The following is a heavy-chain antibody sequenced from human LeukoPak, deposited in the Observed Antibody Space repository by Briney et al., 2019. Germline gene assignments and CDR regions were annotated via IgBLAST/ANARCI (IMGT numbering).Heavy chain of an antibody. J-gene: IGHJ4*02. CDR1: GYTFTSYG. D-gene: IGHD3-10*01. CDR3: ARDLLSMVRGVIRSFGY. Sequence: ASVKVSCKASGYTFTSYGISWVRQAPGQGLEWMGWISAYNGNTNYAQKLQGRVTMTTDTSTSTAYMELRSLRSDDTAVYYCARDLLSMVRGVIRSFGYWGQGTLVTVSS. CDR2: ISAYNGNT. V-gene: IGHV1-18*01.